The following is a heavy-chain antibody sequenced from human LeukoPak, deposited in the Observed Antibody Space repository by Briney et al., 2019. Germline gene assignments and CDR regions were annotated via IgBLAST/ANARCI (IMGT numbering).Heavy chain of an antibody. CDR1: GFTVSSNY. J-gene: IGHJ4*02. CDR2: IYSAGNT. D-gene: IGHD1-26*01. Sequence: RSGGSLRLSCAASGFTVSSNYMSWVRQAPGKGLEWVSVIYSAGNTYYADSVKGRFTISRDNSKTTLYLQMSSLRAEDTAVYYCASQYSGSYYAYYFDYWGQGTLVTVSS. V-gene: IGHV3-53*01. CDR3: ASQYSGSYYAYYFDY.